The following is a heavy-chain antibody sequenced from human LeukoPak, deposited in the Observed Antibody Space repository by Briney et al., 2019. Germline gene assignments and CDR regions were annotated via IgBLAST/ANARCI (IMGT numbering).Heavy chain of an antibody. Sequence: PGGSLRLSCTASGITFGDYTMSWFRQAPGKGLEWVGFIRSKAYGGTTEYAASVKGRFTISRDDSKSIAYLQMNSLKTEDTAVYYCTRNFGVYVRFFDYWGQGTLVTVSS. J-gene: IGHJ4*02. CDR1: GITFGDYT. CDR2: IRSKAYGGTT. V-gene: IGHV3-49*03. CDR3: TRNFGVYVRFFDY. D-gene: IGHD5/OR15-5a*01.